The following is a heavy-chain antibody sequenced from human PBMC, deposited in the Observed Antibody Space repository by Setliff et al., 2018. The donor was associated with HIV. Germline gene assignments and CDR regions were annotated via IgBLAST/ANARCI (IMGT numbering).Heavy chain of an antibody. CDR3: ARMRGFYREAMDV. CDR1: SGSISYYY. CDR2: VSHSGST. Sequence: SETLSLTCNVSSGSISYYYWSWVRQPPGRGLEWIGYVSHSGSTSYSPSLNSRVTMSVDTSRDQFSLKVRSVTAADAAVYYCARMRGFYREAMDVWGPGTTVTVSS. V-gene: IGHV4-59*01. J-gene: IGHJ6*02. D-gene: IGHD1-26*01.